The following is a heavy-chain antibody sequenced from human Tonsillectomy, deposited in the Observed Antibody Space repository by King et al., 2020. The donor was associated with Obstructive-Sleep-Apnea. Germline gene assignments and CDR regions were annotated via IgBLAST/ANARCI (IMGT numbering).Heavy chain of an antibody. J-gene: IGHJ4*02. CDR1: GFTFSTYS. D-gene: IGHD6-19*01. V-gene: IGHV3-21*01. Sequence: VQLVESGGGLVKPGGSLRLSCAAPGFTFSTYSVNWVRQAPGKGLEWVSSISSVTSYMYYADSVKGRFTISRDNAKNSLYLQMNSLRAEDTGIYYCARFSRSNAWTGPLYYFDYWGQGTLVTVSS. CDR3: ARFSRSNAWTGPLYYFDY. CDR2: ISSVTSYM.